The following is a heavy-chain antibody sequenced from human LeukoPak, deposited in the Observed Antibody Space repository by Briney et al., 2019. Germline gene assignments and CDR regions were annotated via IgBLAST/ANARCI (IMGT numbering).Heavy chain of an antibody. CDR1: GFTFSNYW. Sequence: GGSLRLSCTASGFTFSNYWMSWVRQAPNKGLEWVANIKYDGSEKYYVDSVMGRLTISRDNAKNSLYLQMNSLRAEDTAVYYCAREPVRKRWFDSWGQGTLVTVSS. J-gene: IGHJ5*01. D-gene: IGHD3-10*01. CDR3: AREPVRKRWFDS. CDR2: IKYDGSEK. V-gene: IGHV3-7*03.